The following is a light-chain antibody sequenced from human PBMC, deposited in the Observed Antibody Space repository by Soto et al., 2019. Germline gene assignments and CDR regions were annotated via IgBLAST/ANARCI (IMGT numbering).Light chain of an antibody. CDR1: QSISSY. V-gene: IGKV1-39*01. CDR3: QQSYSTPQNT. CDR2: AAS. Sequence: DIQMTRSPSSLSASVGDRVTITCRASQSISSYLNWYQQKPGKAPKLLIYAASSLQSVVPSRFSGSGSGTDFTLTISSLQPEDFATYYCQQSYSTPQNTFGQGTKLEIK. J-gene: IGKJ2*01.